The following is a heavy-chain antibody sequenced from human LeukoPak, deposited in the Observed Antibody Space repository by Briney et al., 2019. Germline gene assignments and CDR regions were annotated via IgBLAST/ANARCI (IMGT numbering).Heavy chain of an antibody. Sequence: PGGSLRLSCAASGFTFSSYAMSWVRQAPGKGLEWVSAISGSGGSTYYADSVKGRFTISRHNSKDTQYLQMNSLRAEDTAVYYCARESGTYCTSTSCPYYFDYWGQGTLVTVS. CDR3: ARESGTYCTSTSCPYYFDY. CDR2: ISGSGGST. CDR1: GFTFSSYA. D-gene: IGHD2-2*01. V-gene: IGHV3-23*01. J-gene: IGHJ4*02.